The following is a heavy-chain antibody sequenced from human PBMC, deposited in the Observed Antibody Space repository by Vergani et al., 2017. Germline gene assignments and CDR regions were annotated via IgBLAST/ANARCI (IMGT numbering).Heavy chain of an antibody. Sequence: QVHLVESGGGVVKPGRSLRLSCVVSGFTSSYYGMHWVRQAPGKGLEWVAVISYDGTQKYYADSVKGRLTSSRDNYKSTLYLQMNSLRTEDTAVYYCATKSCGTPVCQIGYFREWGQGTLVTVSS. CDR3: ATKSCGTPVCQIGYFRE. J-gene: IGHJ1*01. D-gene: IGHD1-1*01. V-gene: IGHV3-30*03. CDR1: GFTSSYYG. CDR2: ISYDGTQK.